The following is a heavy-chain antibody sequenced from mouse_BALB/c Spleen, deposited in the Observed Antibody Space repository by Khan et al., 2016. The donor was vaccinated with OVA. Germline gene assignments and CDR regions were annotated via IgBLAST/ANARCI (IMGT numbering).Heavy chain of an antibody. D-gene: IGHD1-1*01. Sequence: QVQLQQSGAELARPGASVKMSCKASGYTFTSYTMHWIKQRPGQALEWIGYIDPSSGYTNYNQNFRDKATLTADKSSSTAYIRLTSLTSEDSAVHNCARAAFYDRSSYIDYWGPGTTLTVSS. J-gene: IGHJ2*01. CDR3: ARAAFYDRSSYIDY. CDR1: GYTFTSYT. V-gene: IGHV1-4*01. CDR2: IDPSSGYT.